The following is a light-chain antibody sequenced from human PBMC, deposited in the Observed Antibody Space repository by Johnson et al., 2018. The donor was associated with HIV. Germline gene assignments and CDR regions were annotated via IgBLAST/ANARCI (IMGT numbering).Light chain of an antibody. J-gene: IGLJ1*01. CDR3: GTGDSSLSAFYG. CDR1: SSNIGNNY. CDR2: ENN. Sequence: QSVLTQPPSVSAAPGQKVTISCSGSSSNIGNNYVSWYQQLPGTAPKLLIYENNKRPSGIPNRFSGSKSGTSATLGITGLQTGDEAAYYCGTGDSSLSAFYGFGTGTKVTVL. V-gene: IGLV1-51*02.